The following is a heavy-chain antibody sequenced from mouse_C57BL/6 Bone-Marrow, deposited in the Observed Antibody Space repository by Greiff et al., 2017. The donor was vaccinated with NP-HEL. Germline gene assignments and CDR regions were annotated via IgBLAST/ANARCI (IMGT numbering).Heavy chain of an antibody. Sequence: VQLQESGAELARPGASVKLSCKASGYTFTSYGISWVKQRPGQGLEWIGEIYPRSGNTYYNEKFKGKATLTADKSSSTAYMELRSLTSEDSAVYFCARRGPVVADYWGQGTTLTVSS. V-gene: IGHV1-81*01. CDR3: ARRGPVVADY. CDR2: IYPRSGNT. J-gene: IGHJ2*01. CDR1: GYTFTSYG. D-gene: IGHD1-1*01.